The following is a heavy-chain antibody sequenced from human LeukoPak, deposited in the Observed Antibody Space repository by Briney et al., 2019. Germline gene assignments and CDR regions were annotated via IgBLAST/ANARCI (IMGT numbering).Heavy chain of an antibody. V-gene: IGHV3-66*01. D-gene: IGHD1-26*01. J-gene: IGHJ3*02. CDR3: ARDVGFIVGATPGAFDI. Sequence: GGSLRLSCAVSGFTVSSNYMTWVRQAPGKGLEWVSVIYSGGNTYYADSVKGRFTISRDNTKNTVYLQMNSLRADDTAVYYCARDVGFIVGATPGAFDIWGQGTMVTVSS. CDR1: GFTVSSNY. CDR2: IYSGGNT.